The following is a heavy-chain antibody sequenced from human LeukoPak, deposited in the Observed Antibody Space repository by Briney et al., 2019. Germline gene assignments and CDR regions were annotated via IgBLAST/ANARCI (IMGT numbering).Heavy chain of an antibody. J-gene: IGHJ4*02. Sequence: GGSLRLSCAASGFTFSSYAMSGVRQAPGKGLEWVSAISGSGGNAYYADSVKGRFTISRDNSKNTLYLQMNSLRAEDTAVHYCAKPPHSTSWYTYYFDSWGQGTLVTVSS. CDR1: GFTFSSYA. V-gene: IGHV3-23*01. D-gene: IGHD2-2*02. CDR3: AKPPHSTSWYTYYFDS. CDR2: ISGSGGNA.